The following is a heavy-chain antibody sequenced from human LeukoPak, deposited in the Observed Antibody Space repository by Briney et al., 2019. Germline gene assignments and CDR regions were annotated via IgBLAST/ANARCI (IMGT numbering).Heavy chain of an antibody. CDR3: ATGRSIRYFDY. D-gene: IGHD3-9*01. Sequence: SGTLSLTCTVSGVSIFSSYWNWVRQPPGKGLEWIGYVHYSGSTNYNPSLKSRVTISADTSKSQFSLKLSSATAADTVVYYCATGRSIRYFDYWGQGTLLTVSS. J-gene: IGHJ4*02. CDR2: VHYSGST. CDR1: GVSIFSSY. V-gene: IGHV4-59*12.